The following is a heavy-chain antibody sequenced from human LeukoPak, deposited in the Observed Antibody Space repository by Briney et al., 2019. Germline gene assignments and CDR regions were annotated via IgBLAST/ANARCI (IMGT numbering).Heavy chain of an antibody. J-gene: IGHJ4*02. CDR2: IYYSGST. D-gene: IGHD6-6*01. Sequence: SETLSLTCTVSGGSISSYYWSWIRQPPGKGLEWIGSIYYSGSTYYNPSLKSRVTISVDTSKNQFSLKLSSVTAADTAVYYCARESIAARPYDYWGQGTLVTVSS. V-gene: IGHV4-39*07. CDR3: ARESIAARPYDY. CDR1: GGSISSYY.